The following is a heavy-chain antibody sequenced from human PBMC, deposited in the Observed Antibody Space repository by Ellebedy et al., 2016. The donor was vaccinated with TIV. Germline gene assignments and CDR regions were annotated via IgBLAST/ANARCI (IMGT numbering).Heavy chain of an antibody. CDR2: IYYSGST. CDR3: ARVVVVAATLDY. D-gene: IGHD2-15*01. CDR1: GGSISSSSYY. V-gene: IGHV4-39*07. Sequence: SETLSLXXTVSGGSISSSSYYWGWIRQPPGKGLEWIGSIYYSGSTYYNPSLKSRVTISVDTSKNQFSLKLSSVTAADTAVYYCARVVVVAATLDYWGQGTLVTVSS. J-gene: IGHJ4*02.